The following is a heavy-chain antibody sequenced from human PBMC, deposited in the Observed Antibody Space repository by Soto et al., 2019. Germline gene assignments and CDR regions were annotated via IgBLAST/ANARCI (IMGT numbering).Heavy chain of an antibody. D-gene: IGHD2-15*01. J-gene: IGHJ6*02. CDR3: ARAPPMCSGGSCYYSYYYYGMDV. V-gene: IGHV4-61*01. Sequence: QVQLQESGPGLVKPSETLSLTCTVSGGSVSSGSYYWSWIRQPPGQGLEWIGYIYYSGSTNYNPSLKSRVTISVDTSKNQFSLKLSSVTAADTAVYYCARAPPMCSGGSCYYSYYYYGMDVWGQGTTVTVSS. CDR1: GGSVSSGSYY. CDR2: IYYSGST.